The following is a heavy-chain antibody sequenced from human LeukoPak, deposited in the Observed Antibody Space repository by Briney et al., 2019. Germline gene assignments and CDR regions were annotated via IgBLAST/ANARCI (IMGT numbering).Heavy chain of an antibody. CDR2: INPSGFST. CDR3: ARDKNGVAFSSSCFDY. CDR1: GYTFASYY. J-gene: IGHJ4*02. Sequence: ASVTLSCKASGYTFASYYMHWVRQAPGQGLEWMGIINPSGFSTRYAQRFQGRVTMTRDTSTSTVYMELRSLRSEDTAVYYCARDKNGVAFSSSCFDYWGQGTLVTVSS. D-gene: IGHD6-13*01. V-gene: IGHV1-46*01.